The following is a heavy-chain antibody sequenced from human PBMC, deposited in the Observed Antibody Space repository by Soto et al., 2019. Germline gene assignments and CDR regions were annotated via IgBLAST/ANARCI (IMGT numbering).Heavy chain of an antibody. V-gene: IGHV3-23*01. J-gene: IGHJ4*02. D-gene: IGHD2-21*01. Sequence: LRLSCAASGFTFSSYAMNWVRQVPGKGPEWVSHISVTGDTYYADSVKGRFTISRDNSKDTLFLQMNSLRAEDTAVYYCAKSLSMATSFDYWGQGTPVTVSS. CDR2: ISVTGDT. CDR3: AKSLSMATSFDY. CDR1: GFTFSSYA.